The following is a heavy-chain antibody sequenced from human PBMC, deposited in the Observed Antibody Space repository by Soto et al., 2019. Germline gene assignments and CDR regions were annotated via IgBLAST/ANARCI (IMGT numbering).Heavy chain of an antibody. D-gene: IGHD5-12*01. J-gene: IGHJ4*02. V-gene: IGHV4-39*01. CDR1: GDSISSSTYS. CDR2: TYSSGST. Sequence: KPSETLSLTCTVSGDSISSSTYSWGWIRQPPGKGLEWIATTYSSGSTFYNPSLNSRVTISVDTSKNQFSLKLSSVTAADTDVYYCASQISGYVKYWGQGTLVTVSS. CDR3: ASQISGYVKY.